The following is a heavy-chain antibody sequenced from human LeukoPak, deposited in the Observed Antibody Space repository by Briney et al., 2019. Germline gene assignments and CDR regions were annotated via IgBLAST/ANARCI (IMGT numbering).Heavy chain of an antibody. V-gene: IGHV3-23*01. CDR3: AKRPADCTTITCPLINYDYYGMDV. Sequence: PGGSLRLSCAASGFTFSTYAMGWVRQAPGKGLEWVSAISSSGDNTYYADSVKGRFTISRDNSKNTLYLQMNSLRAEDTAVYYCAKRPADCTTITCPLINYDYYGMDVWGQGTTVTVSS. CDR1: GFTFSTYA. J-gene: IGHJ6*02. CDR2: ISSSGDNT. D-gene: IGHD2-8*01.